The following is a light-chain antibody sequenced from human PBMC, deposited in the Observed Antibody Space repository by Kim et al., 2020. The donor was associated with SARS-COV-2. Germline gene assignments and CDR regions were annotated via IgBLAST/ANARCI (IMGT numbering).Light chain of an antibody. J-gene: IGLJ2*01. CDR1: SLRSYY. Sequence: VALGQTVRITCQGDSLRSYYATWYQQKPGQAPILVIYGKNNRPSGSPDRFSGFSSGNTASLTITGTQAGDEADYYCNSRDSNDNVVFGGGTQLTVL. CDR3: NSRDSNDNVV. CDR2: GKN. V-gene: IGLV3-19*01.